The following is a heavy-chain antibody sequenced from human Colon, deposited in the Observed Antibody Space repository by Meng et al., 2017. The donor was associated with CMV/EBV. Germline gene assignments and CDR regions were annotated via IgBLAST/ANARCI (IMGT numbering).Heavy chain of an antibody. Sequence: GRPVKAGAVGRRPGACWKVACKGSGYTFTGYFMYWVRQAPGQGLEWLGVINPITGGTNYAQKFQGRVTMTRDTSMNTAYMELSRLRSDDTAVYYCASLSGGDFDYWGQGTLVTVSS. V-gene: IGHV1-2*02. J-gene: IGHJ4*02. CDR2: INPITGGT. D-gene: IGHD1-26*01. CDR3: ASLSGGDFDY. CDR1: GYTFTGYF.